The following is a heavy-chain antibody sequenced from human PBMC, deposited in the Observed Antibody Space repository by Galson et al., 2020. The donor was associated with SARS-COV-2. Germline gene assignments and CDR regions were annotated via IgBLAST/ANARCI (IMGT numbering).Heavy chain of an antibody. CDR2: IYYSGST. J-gene: IGHJ5*02. V-gene: IGHV4-39*01. CDR3: ARHQDQLLWAVSVWFDP. CDR1: GGSISSSSYY. D-gene: IGHD2-2*01. Sequence: SETLSLTCTVSGGSISSSSYYWGWIRQPPGKGLEWIGSIYYSGSTYYNPSLKSRVTISVDTSKNQFSLKLSSVTAADTAVYYCARHQDQLLWAVSVWFDPWGQGTLVTVSS.